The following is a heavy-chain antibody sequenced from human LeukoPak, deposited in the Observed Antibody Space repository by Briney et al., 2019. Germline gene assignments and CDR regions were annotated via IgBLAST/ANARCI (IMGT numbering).Heavy chain of an antibody. CDR2: INPSGGST. J-gene: IGHJ5*02. Sequence: GASVKVSCKASGYTFTSYYMHWVRQAPGQGLEWMGIINPSGGSTSYAQKLQGRVTMTRDTSTSTVYMELSSLRSEDTAVYYCARPNDDILTGYYENWFDPWGQGTLVTVSS. CDR1: GYTFTSYY. D-gene: IGHD3-9*01. V-gene: IGHV1-46*01. CDR3: ARPNDDILTGYYENWFDP.